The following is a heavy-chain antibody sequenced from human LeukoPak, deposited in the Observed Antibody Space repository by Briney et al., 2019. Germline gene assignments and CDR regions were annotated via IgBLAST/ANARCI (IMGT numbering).Heavy chain of an antibody. CDR1: GFTFSSYA. D-gene: IGHD6-19*01. Sequence: GSLRLSCAASGFTFSSYAMHWVRQAPGKGLEWVAVISYDGSNKYYADSVKGRFTISRDNSKNTLYLQMNSLRAEDTAVYYCARGSIAVADPPYYFDYWGQGTLVTVSS. CDR2: ISYDGSNK. J-gene: IGHJ4*02. CDR3: ARGSIAVADPPYYFDY. V-gene: IGHV3-30-3*01.